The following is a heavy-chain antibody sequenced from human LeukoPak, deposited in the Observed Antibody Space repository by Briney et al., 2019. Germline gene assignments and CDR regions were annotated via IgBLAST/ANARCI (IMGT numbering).Heavy chain of an antibody. D-gene: IGHD2-15*01. CDR1: GFTFSNYW. Sequence: GGSLRLSCAASGFTFSNYWMHWVRQAPGKGLVWVSRINSDGSSTSYADSVKGRFTISRDNAKNTLYLQMNRLRVEDAAVYYCARAPVTSCRGAFCYPFDYWGQGTLVTVSS. CDR3: ARAPVTSCRGAFCYPFDY. J-gene: IGHJ4*02. CDR2: INSDGSST. V-gene: IGHV3-74*01.